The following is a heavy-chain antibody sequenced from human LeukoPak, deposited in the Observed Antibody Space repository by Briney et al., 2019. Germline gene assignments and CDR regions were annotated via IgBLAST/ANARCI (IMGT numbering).Heavy chain of an antibody. D-gene: IGHD5-24*01. Sequence: PGVSLRLSCAASGFTVSSNYMSWVRQAPGKGLEWVSVIYSGGSTYYAESVKGRFTISRDNSKNTLYLQVNSLRAEDTAVYYCARGRDYFDNWGQGTLVSLSS. CDR2: IYSGGST. V-gene: IGHV3-53*01. CDR3: ARGRDYFDN. J-gene: IGHJ4*02. CDR1: GFTVSSNY.